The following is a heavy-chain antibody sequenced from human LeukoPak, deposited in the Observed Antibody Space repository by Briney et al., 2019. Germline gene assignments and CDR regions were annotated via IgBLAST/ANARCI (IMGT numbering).Heavy chain of an antibody. CDR3: ARGAGYYDSSGYTDAFDI. J-gene: IGHJ3*02. V-gene: IGHV1-69*04. Sequence: GASVEVSCKASGGTFSSYAISWVRQAPGQGLEWMGRIIPIFGIANYAQKFQGRVTITADKSTSTAYMELSSLRSEDTAVYYCARGAGYYDSSGYTDAFDIWGQGTMVTVSS. CDR2: IIPIFGIA. CDR1: GGTFSSYA. D-gene: IGHD3-22*01.